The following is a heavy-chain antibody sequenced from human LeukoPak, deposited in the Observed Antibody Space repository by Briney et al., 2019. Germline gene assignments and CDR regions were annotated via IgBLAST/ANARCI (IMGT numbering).Heavy chain of an antibody. Sequence: GGSLRLSCAGPGLIFSNYAMTWVRQAPGKGLEWVSSITGNGGSAVYADSVKGRFTTSRDNSKNTLYLQMNSLRAEDTALYYCTKDPSGDYIGAFDPWGQGTLVTVSS. CDR1: GLIFSNYA. CDR3: TKDPSGDYIGAFDP. D-gene: IGHD4-17*01. CDR2: ITGNGGSA. J-gene: IGHJ5*02. V-gene: IGHV3-23*01.